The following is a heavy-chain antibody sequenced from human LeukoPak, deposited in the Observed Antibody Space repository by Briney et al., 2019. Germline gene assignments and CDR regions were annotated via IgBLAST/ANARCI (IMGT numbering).Heavy chain of an antibody. CDR2: ISGSGGST. Sequence: GGSLRLSCAASGFTFSSYAMSWVRQAPGRGLEWVSAISGSGGSTYYADSVKGRFTISRDNSKNTLYLQMNSLRAEDTAVYYCAKDYYDSSGYSYYFDYWGQGTLVTVSS. CDR3: AKDYYDSSGYSYYFDY. D-gene: IGHD3-22*01. CDR1: GFTFSSYA. J-gene: IGHJ4*02. V-gene: IGHV3-23*01.